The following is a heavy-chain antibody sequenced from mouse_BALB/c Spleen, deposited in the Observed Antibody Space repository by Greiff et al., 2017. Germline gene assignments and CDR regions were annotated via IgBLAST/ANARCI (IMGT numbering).Heavy chain of an antibody. D-gene: IGHD2-1*01. V-gene: IGHV2-9*02. CDR3: ARVYYGNYVRAMDY. J-gene: IGHJ4*01. CDR1: GFSLTSYG. CDR2: IWAGGST. Sequence: VKVVESGPGLVAPSQSLSITCTVSGFSLTSYGVHWVRQPPGKGLEWLGVIWAGGSTNYNSALMSRLSISKDNSKSQVFLKMNSLQTDDTAMYYCARVYYGNYVRAMDYWGQGTSVTVSS.